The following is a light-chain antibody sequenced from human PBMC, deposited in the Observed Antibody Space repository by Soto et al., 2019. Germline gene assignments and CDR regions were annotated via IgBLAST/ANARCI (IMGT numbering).Light chain of an antibody. Sequence: QSALTQPSSVSGSPGQSITISCTGTNKDIGLHDFVSWHQQHPGKAPKFIIYGISNRPSGVSNRFSGSKSCNTASLTISGLQVDDEAHYYCSSYTSTFTWVFGGGTKVNVL. J-gene: IGLJ3*02. CDR2: GIS. CDR3: SSYTSTFTWV. V-gene: IGLV2-14*01. CDR1: NKDIGLHDF.